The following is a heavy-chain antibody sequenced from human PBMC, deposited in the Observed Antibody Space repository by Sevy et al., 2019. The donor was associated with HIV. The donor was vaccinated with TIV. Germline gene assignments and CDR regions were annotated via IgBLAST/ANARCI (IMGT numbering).Heavy chain of an antibody. Sequence: WSLRLSCAGSGFTFGNYAMYWVRQSPGKGLEWVSGISWNSGSMGYADAVEGRFTTSRDNAKNSLHLEMNSLRPEDTALYYCAKGVSGGNSGAAFDYWGQGTRVTVSS. CDR1: GFTFGNYA. CDR3: AKGVSGGNSGAAFDY. J-gene: IGHJ4*02. V-gene: IGHV3-9*01. CDR2: ISWNSGSM. D-gene: IGHD2-15*01.